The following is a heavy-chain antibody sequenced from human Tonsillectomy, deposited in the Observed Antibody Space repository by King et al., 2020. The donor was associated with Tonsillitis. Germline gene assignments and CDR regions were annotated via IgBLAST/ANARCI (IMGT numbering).Heavy chain of an antibody. CDR1: GFTFSSYE. J-gene: IGHJ3*01. CDR2: ISSSGSTI. V-gene: IGHV3-48*03. CDR3: ARKGIDYYDSSGYYRVDAFDL. Sequence: QLVQSGGGLVQPGGSLRLSCAASGFTFSSYEMNWVRQAPGKGLEWVSYISSSGSTIYYADSVKGRFTISRDNAKNSLYLQMNSLRAEDTAVYYCARKGIDYYDSSGYYRVDAFDLWGQGTMVTVSS. D-gene: IGHD3-22*01.